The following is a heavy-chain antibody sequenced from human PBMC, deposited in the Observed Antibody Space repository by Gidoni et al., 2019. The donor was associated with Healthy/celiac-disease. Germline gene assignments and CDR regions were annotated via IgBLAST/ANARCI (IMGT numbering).Heavy chain of an antibody. Sequence: QLQLQESRPGLVKPSETLSLTCPFSGGSLSRSSYYWGWIRQPPGKGLEWIGRSYYSGSTYYNPSLKSRVTISVDTSKNQFSLKLSSVTAADTAVYYCARDRTDGYSYVLFDYWGQGTLVTVSS. CDR3: ARDRTDGYSYVLFDY. D-gene: IGHD5-18*01. V-gene: IGHV4-39*07. CDR1: GGSLSRSSYY. CDR2: SYYSGST. J-gene: IGHJ4*02.